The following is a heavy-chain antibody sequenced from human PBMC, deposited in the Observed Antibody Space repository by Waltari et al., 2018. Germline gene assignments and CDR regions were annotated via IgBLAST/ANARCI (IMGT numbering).Heavy chain of an antibody. CDR2: ISAYNGNT. CDR1: GYTFTSYG. CDR3: ARVPNPNYYDYVWGSYRFGYFDY. V-gene: IGHV1-18*01. J-gene: IGHJ4*02. D-gene: IGHD3-16*02. Sequence: QVQLVQSGAEVKKPGASVKVSCKASGYTFTSYGISWVRQAPRNGLEWMGWISAYNGNTNYAQQLQGRVTMTTDTSTSTAYMELRSLRFDDTAVYYCARVPNPNYYDYVWGSYRFGYFDYWGQGTLVTVSS.